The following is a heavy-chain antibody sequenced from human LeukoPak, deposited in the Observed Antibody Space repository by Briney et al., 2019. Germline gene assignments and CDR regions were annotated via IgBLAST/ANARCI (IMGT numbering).Heavy chain of an antibody. D-gene: IGHD3-9*01. Sequence: PGGSLRLSCAASGFTFGSYWMHWVRQAPGKGLVWVSRINSDGSSTSYADSVKGRFTISRDNAKNTLYLQMNSLRAEDTAVYYCARGFYDILTGYYLPFDYWGQGTLVTVSS. V-gene: IGHV3-74*01. CDR1: GFTFGSYW. CDR2: INSDGSST. CDR3: ARGFYDILTGYYLPFDY. J-gene: IGHJ4*02.